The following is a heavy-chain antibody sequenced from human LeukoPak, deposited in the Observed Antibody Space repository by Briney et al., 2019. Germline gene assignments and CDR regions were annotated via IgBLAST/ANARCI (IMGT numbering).Heavy chain of an antibody. CDR1: GGSISSYY. J-gene: IGHJ6*03. D-gene: IGHD3-10*01. CDR3: ARSYGSGSYNYYYYYMDV. V-gene: IGHV4-4*07. CDR2: IYTSGST. Sequence: PSETLSLTCTVSGGSISSYYWSWIRQPAGKGLEWIGRIYTSGSTNYNPSLKSRVTMSVDTSKNQFSLKLGSVTAADTAVYYCARSYGSGSYNYYYYYMDVWGKGTTVTVSS.